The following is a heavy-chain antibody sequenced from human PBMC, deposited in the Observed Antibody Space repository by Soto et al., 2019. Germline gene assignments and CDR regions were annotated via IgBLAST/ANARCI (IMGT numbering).Heavy chain of an antibody. J-gene: IGHJ5*02. D-gene: IGHD3-9*01. CDR3: AKTAILRVPNWFDP. V-gene: IGHV3-23*01. CDR1: GVTFSSYA. CDR2: ISGSGGST. Sequence: PGGSLRLSCAASGVTFSSYAMSWVLQAPGKGLEWVSAISGSGGSTYYAGSVKGRFTISRDNSKNTLYLQMNSLRAEDTAVYYCAKTAILRVPNWFDPWGQGTLVTVSS.